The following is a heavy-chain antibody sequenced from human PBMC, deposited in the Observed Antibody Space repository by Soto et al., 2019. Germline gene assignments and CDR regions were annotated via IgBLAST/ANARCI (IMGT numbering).Heavy chain of an antibody. V-gene: IGHV3-23*01. J-gene: IGHJ4*02. CDR2: ISGSGGST. D-gene: IGHD2-15*01. CDR3: AKDQYCSGGSCRSTSFDY. Sequence: GGSLRLSCAASGFTFSCYAMSWVRQAPGKGLEWVSGISGSGGSTYNADSVKGRFTISRDNSKNTLYLQMNGLRAEDTAVYYCAKDQYCSGGSCRSTSFDYWGQGTLVTVSS. CDR1: GFTFSCYA.